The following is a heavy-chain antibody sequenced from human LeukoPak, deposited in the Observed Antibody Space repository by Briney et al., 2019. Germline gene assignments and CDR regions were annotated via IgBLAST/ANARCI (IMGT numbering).Heavy chain of an antibody. CDR3: ARDVGNLFGMDA. CDR2: ISGYNGNT. CDR1: GYTFPNYG. V-gene: IGHV1-18*01. D-gene: IGHD1-14*01. Sequence: ASVKVSCKASGYTFPNYGISWVQQAPGQGLEWMGWISGYNGNTNYAQKLQGRVTMTTDTSTRTAYMEVRSLRSDDTAVYYCARDVGNLFGMDAWGQGTTVTVSS. J-gene: IGHJ6*02.